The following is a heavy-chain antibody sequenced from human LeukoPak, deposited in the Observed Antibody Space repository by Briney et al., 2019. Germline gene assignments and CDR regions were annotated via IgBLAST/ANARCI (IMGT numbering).Heavy chain of an antibody. J-gene: IGHJ4*02. CDR1: GGSISSYY. V-gene: IGHV4-4*07. Sequence: PSETLSLTCTVSGGSISSYYWSWIRQPAGKGLEWIGRIYTSGSTNYNPSLKSRVTMSVDPSKNQFSLKLSSVTAADTAVYYCARGGVYCGGDCYSGLSYWGQGTLVTVSS. CDR2: IYTSGST. D-gene: IGHD2-21*02. CDR3: ARGGVYCGGDCYSGLSY.